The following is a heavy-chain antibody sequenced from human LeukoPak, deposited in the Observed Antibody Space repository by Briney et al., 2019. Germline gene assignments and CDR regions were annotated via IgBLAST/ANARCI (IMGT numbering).Heavy chain of an antibody. D-gene: IGHD3-22*01. Sequence: SETLSLSCTVSGGSISSGGYYWSWIRQHPGKGLEWIVYIYYSGSTYYNPSLKSRVTISVDTSKNQFSLKLSSVTAADTAVYYCARVGDYYDSSSTTFDYWGQGTLVTVSS. CDR1: GGSISSGGYY. J-gene: IGHJ4*02. CDR3: ARVGDYYDSSSTTFDY. CDR2: IYYSGST. V-gene: IGHV4-31*03.